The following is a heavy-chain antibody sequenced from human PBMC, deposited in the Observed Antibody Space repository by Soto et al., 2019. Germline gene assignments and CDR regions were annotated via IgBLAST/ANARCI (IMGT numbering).Heavy chain of an antibody. CDR3: ARARYFDWPVYDY. CDR2: INPNSGGT. D-gene: IGHD3-9*01. CDR1: GYTFTGYY. Sequence: ASVKVSCKASGYTFTGYYMHWVRQAPGQGLEWMGWINPNSGGTNYAQKFQGRVTMTRDTSISTAYMELSRLRSDDTAVYYCARARYFDWPVYDYWGQGTLVTVS. V-gene: IGHV1-2*02. J-gene: IGHJ4*02.